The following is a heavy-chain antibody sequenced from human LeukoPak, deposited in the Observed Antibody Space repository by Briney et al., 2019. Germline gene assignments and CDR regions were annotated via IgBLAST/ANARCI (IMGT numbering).Heavy chain of an antibody. Sequence: GGSLRLSCAASGFSFSSNSMNWVRQAPGKGLEWVAFIRYDGSNKYYADSVKGRFTISRDNSKNTLYLQMNSLRAEDTAVYYCANDGYYDSSGYDYWGQGTLVTVSS. J-gene: IGHJ4*02. CDR1: GFSFSSNS. D-gene: IGHD3-22*01. CDR3: ANDGYYDSSGYDY. V-gene: IGHV3-30*02. CDR2: IRYDGSNK.